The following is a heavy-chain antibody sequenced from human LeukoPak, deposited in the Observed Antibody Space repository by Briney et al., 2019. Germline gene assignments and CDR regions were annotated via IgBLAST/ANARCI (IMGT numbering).Heavy chain of an antibody. CDR3: ARDGPAAGLYFDY. Sequence: GESLRLSCAVSGFPVYTNSMSWVRQVPGKGLEWVSVIYTGGTTHYADTVKGRFTISRDNSKNTVYLEMNSLRAEDAAGYFCARDGPAAGLYFDYWGQGILVTVSS. V-gene: IGHV3-53*01. D-gene: IGHD6-13*01. CDR2: IYTGGTT. J-gene: IGHJ4*02. CDR1: GFPVYTNS.